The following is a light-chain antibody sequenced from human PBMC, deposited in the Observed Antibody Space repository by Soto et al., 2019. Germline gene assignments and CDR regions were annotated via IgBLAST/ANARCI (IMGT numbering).Light chain of an antibody. V-gene: IGKV3-15*01. Sequence: EIVMTQSPATLSVSPGERATLSCRASQTVKSHLAWYQQKPGQAPRLLLYGASTRATGIPARFSGSGSGTEFTLTISSLQSEDFAVYYCQHYDNWPHTFGQGTKLEIK. CDR3: QHYDNWPHT. CDR1: QTVKSH. CDR2: GAS. J-gene: IGKJ2*01.